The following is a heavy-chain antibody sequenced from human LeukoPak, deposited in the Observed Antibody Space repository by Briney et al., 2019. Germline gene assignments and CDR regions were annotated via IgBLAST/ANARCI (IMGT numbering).Heavy chain of an antibody. CDR3: ARDLGWLQFDF. CDR1: GFSFSNSW. Sequence: GGSLRLSCAASGFSFSNSWMNWVRQGPGKGLEWVANINPDASVINYADSVKGRFTISRDNAKNLLYLQIDSLRAEDTAVYYCARDLGWLQFDFWGQGTLVTAS. D-gene: IGHD5-24*01. CDR2: INPDASVI. J-gene: IGHJ4*02. V-gene: IGHV3-7*01.